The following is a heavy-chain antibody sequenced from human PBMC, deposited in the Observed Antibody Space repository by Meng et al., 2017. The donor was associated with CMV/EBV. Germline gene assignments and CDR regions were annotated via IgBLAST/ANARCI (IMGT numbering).Heavy chain of an antibody. Sequence: CTVSGGTISSYCWSWIRQPAGKGLEWIGRIYTSGSTNYNPSLKSRVTMSVDTSKNQFSLKLSSVTAADTAVYYCARVGPGGRGALDYRGQGTLVTVSS. J-gene: IGHJ4*02. CDR1: GGTISSYC. V-gene: IGHV4-4*07. CDR2: IYTSGST. CDR3: ARVGPGGRGALDY. D-gene: IGHD3-10*01.